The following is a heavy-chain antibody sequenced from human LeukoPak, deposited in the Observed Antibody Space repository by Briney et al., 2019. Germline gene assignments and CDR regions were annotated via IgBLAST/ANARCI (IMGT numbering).Heavy chain of an antibody. J-gene: IGHJ6*03. CDR1: GFTFSDCY. CDR2: ISSSGSTI. V-gene: IGHV3-11*01. Sequence: PGGSLRLSCAASGFTFSDCYMSWIRQAPGKGLEWVSYISSSGSTIYYADSVKGRFTISRDNAKNSLYLQMNSLRAEDTAVYYCARAGLQLDPVYYYYYMDVWGKGTTVTVSS. D-gene: IGHD5-24*01. CDR3: ARAGLQLDPVYYYYYMDV.